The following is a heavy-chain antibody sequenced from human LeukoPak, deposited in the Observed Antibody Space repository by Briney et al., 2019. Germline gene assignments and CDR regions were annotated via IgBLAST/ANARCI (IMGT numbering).Heavy chain of an antibody. CDR1: GYSFTSYG. Sequence: ASVKVSCKASGYSFTSYGISWVREAPGRGLEWVGYISAYDGETRYAQKFQGRVTLTTDTSTGAVYMEMRRLRSDDTAVYYCARGGKNYFDFWGQGTLVTVSS. CDR2: ISAYDGET. V-gene: IGHV1-18*01. J-gene: IGHJ4*02. D-gene: IGHD1-26*01. CDR3: ARGGKNYFDF.